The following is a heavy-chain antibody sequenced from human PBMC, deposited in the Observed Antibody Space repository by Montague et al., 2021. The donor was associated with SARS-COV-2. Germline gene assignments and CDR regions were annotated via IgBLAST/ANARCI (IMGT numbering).Heavy chain of an antibody. CDR1: GFSLSTSGMC. J-gene: IGHJ3*02. CDR3: ARMFGGILAFDI. CDR2: IDWDDDK. V-gene: IGHV2-70*11. Sequence: PAWGKGKKTLTLTCTFSGFSLSTSGMCVSWIRQPPGKALEWLARIDWDDDKYYSTSLKTRLTISKDTSKNQVVLTMTNMDPVDTATYYCARMFGGILAFDIWGQGTMVTVSS. D-gene: IGHD3-10*01.